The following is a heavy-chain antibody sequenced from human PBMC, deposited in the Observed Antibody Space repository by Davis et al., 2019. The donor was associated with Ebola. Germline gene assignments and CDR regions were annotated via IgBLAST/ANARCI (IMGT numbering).Heavy chain of an antibody. V-gene: IGHV3-21*01. Sequence: GESLKISCAASGFIFSSYTMNWVRQAPGKGLEWVSSISVSSGYIYYEDSVKGRFTISRDNAKNSLYLQMNSLRAEDTAVYYCASGTAAWFWGQGTLVTVSS. J-gene: IGHJ4*02. CDR1: GFIFSSYT. CDR2: ISVSSGYI. CDR3: ASGTAAWF. D-gene: IGHD1-14*01.